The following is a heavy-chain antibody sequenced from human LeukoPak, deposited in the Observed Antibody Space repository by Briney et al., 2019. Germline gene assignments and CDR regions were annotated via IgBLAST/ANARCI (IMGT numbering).Heavy chain of an antibody. CDR2: IYYSGST. D-gene: IGHD3-22*01. J-gene: IGHJ4*02. CDR1: GGSISSGGYY. CDR3: ARDVDYYDSSGNGWYFDY. V-gene: IGHV4-61*08. Sequence: SETLSLTCTVSGGSISSGGYYWSWIRQPPGKGLEWIGYIYYSGSTNYNPSLKSRVTISVDTSKNQFSLKLSSVTAADTAVYYCARDVDYYDSSGNGWYFDYWGQGTLVTVSS.